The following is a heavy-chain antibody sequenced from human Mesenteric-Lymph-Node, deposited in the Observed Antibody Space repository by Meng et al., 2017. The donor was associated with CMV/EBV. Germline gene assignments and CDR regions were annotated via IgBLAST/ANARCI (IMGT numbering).Heavy chain of an antibody. CDR1: GFTFSSYW. CDR3: ARRGSSSSSGWFDP. J-gene: IGHJ5*02. V-gene: IGHV3-74*01. Sequence: GESLKISCAASGFTFSSYWMHWVRQAPGKGLVWVSRINSDGSSTSYADSVKGRFTISRDNAKNTLYLQMNSLRAEDTAVYYCARRGSSSSSGWFDPWGQGTLVTVSS. CDR2: INSDGSST. D-gene: IGHD6-6*01.